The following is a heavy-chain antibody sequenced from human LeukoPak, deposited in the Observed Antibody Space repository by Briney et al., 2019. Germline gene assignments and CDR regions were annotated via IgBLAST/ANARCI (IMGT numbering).Heavy chain of an antibody. CDR2: IFYSGNT. D-gene: IGHD3-3*01. CDR3: ARLYVLRFLEWSPTSRTVGDAFDI. CDR1: GGSISSSSYY. V-gene: IGHV4-39*01. Sequence: SETLSLTCTVSGGSISSSSYYWGWIRQPPGEGLEWIGSIFYSGNTYYNPSLKSRVTISVDTSKTQFSVKLSSVTAADTAVYYCARLYVLRFLEWSPTSRTVGDAFDIWGQGTMVAVSS. J-gene: IGHJ3*02.